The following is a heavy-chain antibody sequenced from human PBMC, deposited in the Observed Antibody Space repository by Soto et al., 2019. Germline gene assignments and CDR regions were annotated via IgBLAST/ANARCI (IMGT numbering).Heavy chain of an antibody. Sequence: GGSLRLSCAASGFTFSSYSMNWVRQAPGKGLEWVSSISSSSSYIYYADSVKGRFTISRGNAKNSLYLQMNSLRAEDTAVYYCARDRSLPRIVRAAPGHYYMDVWGKGTTVTVSS. V-gene: IGHV3-21*01. CDR2: ISSSSSYI. D-gene: IGHD6-6*01. CDR1: GFTFSSYS. J-gene: IGHJ6*03. CDR3: ARDRSLPRIVRAAPGHYYMDV.